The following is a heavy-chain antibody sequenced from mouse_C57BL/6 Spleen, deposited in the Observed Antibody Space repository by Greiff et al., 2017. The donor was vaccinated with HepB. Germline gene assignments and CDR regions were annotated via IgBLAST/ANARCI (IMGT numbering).Heavy chain of an antibody. Sequence: EVQWVESGGGLVKPGGSLKLSCAASGFTFSSYTMSWVRQTPEKRQEWVATISGGGGNTYYPDSVKGRFTISRDNAKNTLYLQMSSLRSEDTALYYCARQDYYGSSWYFDVWGTGTTVTVSS. CDR2: ISGGGGNT. V-gene: IGHV5-9*01. CDR3: ARQDYYGSSWYFDV. D-gene: IGHD1-1*01. CDR1: GFTFSSYT. J-gene: IGHJ1*03.